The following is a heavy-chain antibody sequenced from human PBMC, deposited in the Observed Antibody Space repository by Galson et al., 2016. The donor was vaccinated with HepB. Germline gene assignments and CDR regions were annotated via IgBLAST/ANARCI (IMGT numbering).Heavy chain of an antibody. V-gene: IGHV1-3*04. D-gene: IGHD6-13*01. Sequence: SVKVSCKASGYTFTSYTMHWVRQAPGQRLEWMGWINTDNGNTKYSQKFQGRVTITRDTSASTAYMQLSSLRSEDTAVYYCARGGRTWKVWRSWWYFDLWGRGTLVTVSS. CDR3: ARGGRTWKVWRSWWYFDL. CDR1: GYTFTSYT. CDR2: INTDNGNT. J-gene: IGHJ2*01.